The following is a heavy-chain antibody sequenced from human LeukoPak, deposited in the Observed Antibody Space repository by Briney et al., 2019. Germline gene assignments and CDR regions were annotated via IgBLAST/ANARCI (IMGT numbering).Heavy chain of an antibody. CDR1: GGSISSYY. CDR2: IYTSGST. CDR3: ARGPYYYGSGSYADAFDI. D-gene: IGHD3-10*01. J-gene: IGHJ3*02. V-gene: IGHV4-4*07. Sequence: PSETLSLTCTVSGGSISSYYWSWIRQPAGKGLEWIGRIYTSGSTNYNPSLKSRVTMSVDTSKNQFSLKLSSVTAADTAVYYCARGPYYYGSGSYADAFDIWGQGTMVTVSS.